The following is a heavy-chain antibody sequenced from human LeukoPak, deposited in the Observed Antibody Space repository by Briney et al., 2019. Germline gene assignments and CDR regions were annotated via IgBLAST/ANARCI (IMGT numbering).Heavy chain of an antibody. J-gene: IGHJ3*02. CDR1: GGSISSSSYY. Sequence: PSETLSLTCTVSGGSISSSSYYWRWIRQPPGKGLEWIGNIYYSGSTYYNPSLKSRITISVDTSKNQFSLKLSSVTAADTAVYYCARRRRGYYGYEDAFDIWGQGTMVTVSS. V-gene: IGHV4-39*01. CDR3: ARRRRGYYGYEDAFDI. CDR2: IYYSGST. D-gene: IGHD5-12*01.